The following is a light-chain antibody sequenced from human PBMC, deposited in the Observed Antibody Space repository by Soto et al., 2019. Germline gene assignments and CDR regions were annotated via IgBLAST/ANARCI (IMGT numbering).Light chain of an antibody. V-gene: IGLV2-18*02. J-gene: IGLJ1*01. CDR2: DVG. CDR3: SSYKSSNTYV. Sequence: QSVLTQPPSVSGSPGQSVTISCTGTSSDVGSYNRVSWYQQPPGTAPKLMIYDVGNRPSGVPDRFSVSKSGNTASLTISGLQADDEADYYCSSYKSSNTYVFGTGTKVTVL. CDR1: SSDVGSYNR.